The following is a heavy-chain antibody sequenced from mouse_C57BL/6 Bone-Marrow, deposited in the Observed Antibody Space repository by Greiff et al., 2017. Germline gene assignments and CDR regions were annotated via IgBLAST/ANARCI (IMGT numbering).Heavy chain of an antibody. CDR1: GFTFSDYG. CDR2: ISSGSSTI. J-gene: IGHJ4*01. CDR3: ARGTTVARHYYAMDY. V-gene: IGHV5-17*01. D-gene: IGHD1-1*01. Sequence: DVMLVESGGGLVKPGGSLQLSCAASGFTFSDYGMHWVRQAPEKGLAWVAYISSGSSTIYYADTVKGRFPISRDNAKNTLFLQMTSLRSEDTAMYYCARGTTVARHYYAMDYWGQGTSVTVAA.